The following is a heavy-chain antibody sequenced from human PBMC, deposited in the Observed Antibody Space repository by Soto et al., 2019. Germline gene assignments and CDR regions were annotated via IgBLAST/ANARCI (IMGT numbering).Heavy chain of an antibody. D-gene: IGHD1-1*01. CDR1: GLTISDRKY. V-gene: IGHV3-53*01. J-gene: IGHJ3*02. Sequence: DVQLVESGGGLIQPGGSLRLSCAVSGLTISDRKYITWVRQAPGKGLEWVSALYSTYGTYYADLLRGRFTVSRDHLKNTVYLQMNDLRPDDTALYFCASWLQREHAYDIWGLGTMVTVSS. CDR2: LYSTYGT. CDR3: ASWLQREHAYDI.